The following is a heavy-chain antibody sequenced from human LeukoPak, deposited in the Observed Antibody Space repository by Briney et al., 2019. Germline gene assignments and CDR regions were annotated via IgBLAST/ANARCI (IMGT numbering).Heavy chain of an antibody. CDR1: GFTFSRYA. V-gene: IGHV3-23*01. CDR2: ISGSGGTT. D-gene: IGHD3-10*01. CDR3: ARGGDYGSGPEYFQH. J-gene: IGHJ1*01. Sequence: GGSLRLSCAASGFTFSRYAMSWVRQPPGKGLEWVSTISGSGGTTYYADSVKGRFTISRDNSKNTLYLQMNSLRAEDTAVYYCARGGDYGSGPEYFQHWGQGTLVTVSS.